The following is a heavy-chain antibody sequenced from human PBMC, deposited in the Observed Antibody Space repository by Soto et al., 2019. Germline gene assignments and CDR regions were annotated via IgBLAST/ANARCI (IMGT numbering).Heavy chain of an antibody. D-gene: IGHD3-10*01. J-gene: IGHJ4*02. CDR2: ISGSGGST. CDR1: GLTFSSYA. Sequence: LRLACAASGLTFSSYARRWVRQAPGKGLEWVSAISGSGGSTYYADSVKGRFTISRDNSKNTLYLQMNSLRAEDTAVYYCAKGVTMVRGVIKYSYYFDYWGQGTLVTVSS. CDR3: AKGVTMVRGVIKYSYYFDY. V-gene: IGHV3-23*01.